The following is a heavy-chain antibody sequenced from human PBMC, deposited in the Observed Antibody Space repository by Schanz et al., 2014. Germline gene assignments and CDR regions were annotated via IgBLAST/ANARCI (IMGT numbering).Heavy chain of an antibody. Sequence: QVQLVQSGAEVKKPGSSVRVSCEASGGTFSSFSFSWVRQAPGQGLEWMGRISPLLGIPNYAQKFLGRVTITADKSTSTAYMELKSLRSDDTAVYYCARAGYCRDSGCYSLGIEYWGQGTLVTVSS. V-gene: IGHV1-69*04. J-gene: IGHJ4*02. CDR1: GGTFSSFS. D-gene: IGHD2-15*01. CDR3: ARAGYCRDSGCYSLGIEY. CDR2: ISPLLGIP.